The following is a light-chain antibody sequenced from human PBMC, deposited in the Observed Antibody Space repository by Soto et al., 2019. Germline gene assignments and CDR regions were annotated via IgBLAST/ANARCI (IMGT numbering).Light chain of an antibody. Sequence: IQVTQSHCLLSVSVGDRVTITCVASQTISSWLAWYQQKPGKAPKLLIYKASTLKSGVPSRFSGSGSGTEFTLTISSLQPDDFATYYCQHYNSYSEAVGQGTRLEIK. V-gene: IGKV1-5*03. CDR3: QHYNSYSEA. J-gene: IGKJ5*01. CDR2: KAS. CDR1: QTISSW.